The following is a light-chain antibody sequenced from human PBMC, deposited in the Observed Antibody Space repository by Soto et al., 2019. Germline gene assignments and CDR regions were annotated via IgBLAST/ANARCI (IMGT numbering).Light chain of an antibody. V-gene: IGKV3-20*01. CDR3: QQYGSSPRT. Sequence: EIVLTQSPGTLSLSPGEGTTLSCRASQSISSSYLAWYQQKPGQAPRLLIYGVSTRATGIPDRFSGSGSGTDFTLTISSLEPEDFAVYYCQQYGSSPRTFGQGTKLEIK. J-gene: IGKJ2*01. CDR2: GVS. CDR1: QSISSSY.